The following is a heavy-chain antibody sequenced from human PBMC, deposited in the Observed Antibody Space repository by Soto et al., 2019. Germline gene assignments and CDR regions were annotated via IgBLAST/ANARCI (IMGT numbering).Heavy chain of an antibody. CDR3: ARVGGAISFDY. Sequence: QVQLVESGGGVVQPGRSLRLSCAASGFTFSSYAMHWVRQAPGKGLEWVAVISYDGSNKYYADSVKGRFTISRDNSKNTLYLQMNSLRAEEPAVYYGARVGGAISFDYWGQGTLVTVSS. V-gene: IGHV3-30-3*01. CDR1: GFTFSSYA. D-gene: IGHD3-16*01. CDR2: ISYDGSNK. J-gene: IGHJ4*02.